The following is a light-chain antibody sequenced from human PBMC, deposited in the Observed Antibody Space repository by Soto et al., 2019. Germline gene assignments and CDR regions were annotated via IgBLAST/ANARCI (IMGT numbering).Light chain of an antibody. CDR3: SSYKSSSIYV. J-gene: IGLJ1*01. Sequence: QSVLTQPPSVSGSPGQSVTISCTGTISDVGSSNGVSWYQQPPGTAPKLMIYDVSNRTSAVPDRFSGSKSGNTASLTISGLQVGEEVYYSGSSYKSSSIYVLEPGTK. CDR1: ISDVGSSNG. CDR2: DVS. V-gene: IGLV2-18*02.